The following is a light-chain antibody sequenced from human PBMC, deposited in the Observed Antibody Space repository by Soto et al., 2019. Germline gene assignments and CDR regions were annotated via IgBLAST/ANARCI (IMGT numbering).Light chain of an antibody. CDR1: SSDVGGYNY. J-gene: IGLJ1*01. CDR3: SSYAGSNNSLYV. V-gene: IGLV2-8*01. Sequence: QSALPQPASVSGSPGQSITISCTGTSSDVGGYNYVSWYQQHPGKAPKLMIYEVSKRPSGVPDRFSGSKSGNTASLTVSGLQAEDEADYYCSSYAGSNNSLYVFGTGTKVTVL. CDR2: EVS.